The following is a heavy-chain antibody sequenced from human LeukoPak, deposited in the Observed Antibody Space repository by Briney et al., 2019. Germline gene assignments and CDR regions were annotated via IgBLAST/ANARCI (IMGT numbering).Heavy chain of an antibody. Sequence: GGSPRLSCTASGFTFGDYAMSWFRQAPGKWLEWVGFIRSKAYGGTTEYAASVKGRFTISRDDSKSIAYLQMNSLKTEDTAVYYCTRDRGLGTYYYYYYMDVWGKGTTVTVSS. CDR2: IRSKAYGGTT. V-gene: IGHV3-49*03. CDR3: TRDRGLGTYYYYYYMDV. J-gene: IGHJ6*03. D-gene: IGHD1-14*01. CDR1: GFTFGDYA.